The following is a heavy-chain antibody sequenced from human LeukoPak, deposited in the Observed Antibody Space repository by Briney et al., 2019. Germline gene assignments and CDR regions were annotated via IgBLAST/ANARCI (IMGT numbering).Heavy chain of an antibody. J-gene: IGHJ6*03. CDR1: GGSFSGYY. CDR3: ARGSHTGHIVVVVAASYMDV. CDR2: INHSGST. Sequence: TSETLSLTCAVYGGSFSGYYWSWIRQPPGKGLEWIGEINHSGSTNYNPSLKSRVTISVDTSKNQFSLKLSSVTAADTDVYYCARGSHTGHIVVVVAASYMDVWGKGTTVTVSS. D-gene: IGHD2-15*01. V-gene: IGHV4-34*01.